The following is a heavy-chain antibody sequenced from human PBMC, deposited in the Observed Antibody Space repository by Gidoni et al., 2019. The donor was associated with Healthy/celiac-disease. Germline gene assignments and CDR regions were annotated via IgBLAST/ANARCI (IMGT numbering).Heavy chain of an antibody. CDR2: INPNSGGT. CDR3: ARVYYDFWSGYLRYYYYGMDV. V-gene: IGHV1-2*02. CDR1: GYSFTVHY. Sequence: QVHLVQSGAEVQKPGAPVKVSCKASGYSFTVHYMHCVRQAPGQGLEWMGWINPNSGGTNYAQKVQGRVTMTRDTSISTAYMELSRLRSDDTAVYYCARVYYDFWSGYLRYYYYGMDVWGQGTTVTDSS. J-gene: IGHJ6*02. D-gene: IGHD3-3*01.